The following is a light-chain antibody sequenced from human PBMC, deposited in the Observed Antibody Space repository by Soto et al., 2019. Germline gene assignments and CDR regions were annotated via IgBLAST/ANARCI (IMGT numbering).Light chain of an antibody. V-gene: IGKV3-20*01. CDR1: QSISSNY. J-gene: IGKJ4*01. CDR2: GAS. Sequence: ENVLTQSPGTLSLSPGEKATLSCRASQSISSNYLAWFQQKPGQSPRLLIYGASSRPTGIPDRFSGSGSGTDFTLAISRLEPDDFALYYCQQYGSSPFTFGGGTKVDI. CDR3: QQYGSSPFT.